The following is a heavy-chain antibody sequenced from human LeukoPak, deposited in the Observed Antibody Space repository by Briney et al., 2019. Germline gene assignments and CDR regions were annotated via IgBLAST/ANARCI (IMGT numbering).Heavy chain of an antibody. Sequence: GGSLRLSCAASGFTFSDYYMSWIRQAPGKGLEWVSYTSSSSSYTNYADSVKGRFTISRDNAKNSLYLQMNSLRAEDTAVYYCASVAGEFDYWGQGTLVTVSS. CDR3: ASVAGEFDY. D-gene: IGHD1-26*01. CDR2: TSSSSSYT. V-gene: IGHV3-11*06. J-gene: IGHJ4*02. CDR1: GFTFSDYY.